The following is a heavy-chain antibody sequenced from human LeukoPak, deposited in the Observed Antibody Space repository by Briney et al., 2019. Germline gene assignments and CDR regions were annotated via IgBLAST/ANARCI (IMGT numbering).Heavy chain of an antibody. Sequence: ASVKVSCKASGYTFTTYAINWVRQAPGQGLEWMGIINPSGGNTSYAQKFQGRVTMTRDTSTSTVYMELSSLRSEDTAVYYCARGRFGVGFWTFDYWGQGTLVTVSS. V-gene: IGHV1-46*01. CDR1: GYTFTTYA. J-gene: IGHJ4*02. CDR2: INPSGGNT. CDR3: ARGRFGVGFWTFDY. D-gene: IGHD3/OR15-3a*01.